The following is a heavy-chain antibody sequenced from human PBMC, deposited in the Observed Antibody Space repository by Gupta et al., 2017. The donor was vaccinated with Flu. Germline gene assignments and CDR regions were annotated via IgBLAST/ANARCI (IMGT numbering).Heavy chain of an antibody. CDR3: ARNKPCGGDCYYLDR. Sequence: QVQLVQSGAEVKKPGSSVKVSCKASGGTFSSSTFNWVRRAPGQGLEWMGDIIPVLGSTKYAQKFQGRVTISADESTSTVYMELSSLRFEDTAVFYCARNKPCGGDCYYLDRWGQGTLVTVSS. CDR2: IIPVLGST. V-gene: IGHV1-69*01. J-gene: IGHJ5*02. D-gene: IGHD2-21*02. CDR1: GGTFSSST.